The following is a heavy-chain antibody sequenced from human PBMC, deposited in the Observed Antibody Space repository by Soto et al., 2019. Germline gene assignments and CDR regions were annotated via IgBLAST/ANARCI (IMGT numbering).Heavy chain of an antibody. Sequence: SVKVSCKASGGTFSSYTISWVRQAPGQGLEWMGRIIPILGIANYAQKFQGRVTITADKSTSTAYMELSSLRSEDTAVYYCARVGYCTNGVCSGNWFDPWGQGTLVTVSS. CDR2: IIPILGIA. V-gene: IGHV1-69*02. CDR1: GGTFSSYT. D-gene: IGHD2-8*01. CDR3: ARVGYCTNGVCSGNWFDP. J-gene: IGHJ5*02.